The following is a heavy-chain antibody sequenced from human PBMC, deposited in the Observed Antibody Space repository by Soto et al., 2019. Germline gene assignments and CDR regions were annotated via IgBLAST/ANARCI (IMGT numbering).Heavy chain of an antibody. D-gene: IGHD6-19*01. CDR1: GFTFSNYG. CDR3: AKGADSSCWYYLIDY. CDR2: ISYEGSDK. V-gene: IGHV3-30*18. J-gene: IGHJ4*02. Sequence: QVQLVESGGGVVQPGRSLRLSCAASGFTFSNYGLHWVRQAPGKGLEWVAVISYEGSDKYYADSVKGRFTISRDNSKNTLSLQMNSLRTEDTAVYYCAKGADSSCWYYLIDYWGQGTLVTVSS.